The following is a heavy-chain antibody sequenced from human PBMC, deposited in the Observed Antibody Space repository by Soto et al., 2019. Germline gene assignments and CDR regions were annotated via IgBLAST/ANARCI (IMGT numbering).Heavy chain of an antibody. CDR1: GYSFTSYW. CDR2: IYPGDSDT. V-gene: IGHV5-51*01. D-gene: IGHD6-13*01. CDR3: ARHPTAAGGLFYGMDV. Sequence: GESLKMSCKGSGYSFTSYWIGWVRQMPGKGLEWMGIIYPGDSDTRYSPSFQGQVTISADKSISTAYLQWSSLKASDTAMYYCARHPTAAGGLFYGMDVWGHGTTVTVSS. J-gene: IGHJ6*02.